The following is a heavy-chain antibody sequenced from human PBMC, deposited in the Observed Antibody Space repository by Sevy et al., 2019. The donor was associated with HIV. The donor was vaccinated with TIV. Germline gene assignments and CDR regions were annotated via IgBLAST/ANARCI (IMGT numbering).Heavy chain of an antibody. D-gene: IGHD4-17*01. CDR3: ARDPRIYGDYLLAYFDY. J-gene: IGHJ4*02. Sequence: GGSLRLSCAASGFTPSTYGMHWVRQAPGKGLEWVAVIGYDGSNKYYADSVKGRFTISRDNSKNTLFLQMDSLRAEDTAVYYCARDPRIYGDYLLAYFDYWGQGTPVTVSS. CDR1: GFTPSTYG. CDR2: IGYDGSNK. V-gene: IGHV3-33*01.